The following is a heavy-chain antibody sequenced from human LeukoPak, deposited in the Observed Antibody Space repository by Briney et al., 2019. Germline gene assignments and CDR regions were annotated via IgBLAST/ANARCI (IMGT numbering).Heavy chain of an antibody. V-gene: IGHV3-48*04. Sequence: TGGSLRLSCAASGFTFSSYIMNWVRQAPGKGLEWISYITSSSGTICYADSVKGRFTISRDNPKNSLYLQMNSLRAEDTAVYYCARDHNWSFDYWGQGILVTVSS. CDR3: ARDHNWSFDY. CDR1: GFTFSSYI. D-gene: IGHD1-20*01. CDR2: ITSSSGTI. J-gene: IGHJ4*02.